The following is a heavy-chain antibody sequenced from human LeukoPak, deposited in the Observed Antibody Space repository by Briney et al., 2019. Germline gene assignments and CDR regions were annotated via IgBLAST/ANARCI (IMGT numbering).Heavy chain of an antibody. Sequence: SVKVSCKASGYTFTGYYMHGVRQAPGQGREWMGWINPNSGGTNYAQRFHGTVTMTRDTSISTAYMELSRLRSDDTAVYYCARSPATYDILTGYYINPENDYWGQGTLVTVSS. CDR1: GYTFTGYY. CDR3: ARSPATYDILTGYYINPENDY. D-gene: IGHD3-9*01. V-gene: IGHV1-2*02. J-gene: IGHJ4*02. CDR2: INPNSGGT.